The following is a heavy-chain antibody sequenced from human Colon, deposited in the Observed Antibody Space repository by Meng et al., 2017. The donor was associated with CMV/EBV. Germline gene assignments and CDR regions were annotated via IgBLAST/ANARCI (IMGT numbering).Heavy chain of an antibody. CDR3: ARDGLIDDFWSGYESYGMDV. V-gene: IGHV4-59*01. D-gene: IGHD3-3*01. CDR1: GGSISSYY. Sequence: GSLRLSCTVSGGSISSYYWSWIRQPPGKGLEWSGYIYYSGSTNYNPSPKSRVTISVDTSKNQFSLKLSSVTAADTAVYYCARDGLIDDFWSGYESYGMDVWGQGTTVTVSS. CDR2: IYYSGST. J-gene: IGHJ6*02.